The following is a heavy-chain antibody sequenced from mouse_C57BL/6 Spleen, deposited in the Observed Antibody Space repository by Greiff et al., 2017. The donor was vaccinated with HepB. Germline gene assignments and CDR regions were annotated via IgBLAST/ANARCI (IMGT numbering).Heavy chain of an antibody. CDR3: ATNSYYYGSSSPAMDY. Sequence: VESGASVKISCKASGYSFTGYYMHWVKQSSEKSLEWIGEINPSTGGTSYNQKFKGKATLTVDKSSSTAYMQLKSLTSEDSAVYYCATNSYYYGSSSPAMDYWGQGTSVTVSS. CDR2: INPSTGGT. CDR1: GYSFTGYY. J-gene: IGHJ4*01. D-gene: IGHD1-1*01. V-gene: IGHV1-43*01.